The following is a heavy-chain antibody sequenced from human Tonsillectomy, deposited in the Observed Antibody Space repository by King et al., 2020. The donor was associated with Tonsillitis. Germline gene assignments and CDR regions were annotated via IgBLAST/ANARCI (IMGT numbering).Heavy chain of an antibody. J-gene: IGHJ6*03. Sequence: LQLQESGPGLVKPSETLSLTCTVSGGSISSYYWSWIRQPPGKGLEWIGYIYYSGSTNYNPSLKSRVTISVDTSKNQFSLKLSSVTAADTAVYYCARVLTPCISLVVAATPTRYYYYYMDVWGKGTTVTVSS. D-gene: IGHD2-15*01. V-gene: IGHV4-59*01. CDR3: ARVLTPCISLVVAATPTRYYYYYMDV. CDR2: IYYSGST. CDR1: GGSISSYY.